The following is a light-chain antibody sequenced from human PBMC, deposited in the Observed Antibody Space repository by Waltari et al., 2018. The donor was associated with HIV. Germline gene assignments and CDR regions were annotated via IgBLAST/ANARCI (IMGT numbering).Light chain of an antibody. V-gene: IGLV2-14*01. Sequence: LTQPASVSGSPVQSITISCTGTSSDVGGYTYVSWYQQHPVKAPKLMIYEVSNRPSGVSNRFSGSKSGNTASLTISGLQAEDEADYYCSSYTSSSTLVVFGGGTKLTVL. J-gene: IGLJ2*01. CDR1: SSDVGGYTY. CDR2: EVS. CDR3: SSYTSSSTLVV.